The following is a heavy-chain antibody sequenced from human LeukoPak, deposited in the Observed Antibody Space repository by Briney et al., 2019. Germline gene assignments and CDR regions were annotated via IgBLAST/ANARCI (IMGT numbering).Heavy chain of an antibody. CDR2: ISYDGSNK. Sequence: GGSLRLSCAASGFTFSTYAMHWVRQAPGKGLEWVAVISYDGSNKYYADSVKGRFTISRDNSKNTVYLQMNGLRAEDTAVYYCAKAGGPPSKFRITAAGTFDPWGQGTQVTVSS. CDR1: GFTFSTYA. CDR3: AKAGGPPSKFRITAAGTFDP. D-gene: IGHD6-13*01. V-gene: IGHV3-30*04. J-gene: IGHJ5*02.